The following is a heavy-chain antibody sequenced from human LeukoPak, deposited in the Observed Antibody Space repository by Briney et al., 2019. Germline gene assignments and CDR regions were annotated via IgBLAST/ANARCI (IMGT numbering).Heavy chain of an antibody. CDR1: GFTFSTYP. V-gene: IGHV3-30*04. CDR2: ISNDGSNK. CDR3: AREDYGDYPIDY. D-gene: IGHD4-17*01. J-gene: IGHJ4*02. Sequence: PGGSLRLSCAASGFTFSTYPMHWVRQAPGKGLEWVAVISNDGSNKYYADSVKGRFTLSRDSSKNTLYLQMNSLRTEDTAVYYCAREDYGDYPIDYWGQGTLVTVSS.